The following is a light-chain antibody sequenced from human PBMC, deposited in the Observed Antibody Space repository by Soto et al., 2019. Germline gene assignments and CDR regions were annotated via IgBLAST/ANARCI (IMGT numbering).Light chain of an antibody. V-gene: IGKV3-20*01. CDR2: DAS. Sequence: EIVLTQSPGTLSLSPGERATLSCRASHSVSSNYLAWYQQKPGQTPRLLIYDASSRATGIPDRFSGSGSGADFTLTISRLEPEDFAVYYCQQDGSSPPFTFGPGTRVDIK. J-gene: IGKJ3*01. CDR3: QQDGSSPPFT. CDR1: HSVSSNY.